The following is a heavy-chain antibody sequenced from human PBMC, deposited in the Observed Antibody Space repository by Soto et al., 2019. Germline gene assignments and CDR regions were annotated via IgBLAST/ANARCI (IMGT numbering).Heavy chain of an antibody. CDR3: ASVRGGYYYAMDV. D-gene: IGHD3-10*02. Sequence: QVQLQESGPGLVKPSGTLSLTCAVSGGSISSSNWWRWVRQPPGKGLEWIGEIYHSGSTNYNPSLKSRVTIAVDKSKNQFSLKLSSVTAADTAVYYCASVRGGYYYAMDVWGQGTTVTVSS. CDR1: GGSISSSNW. CDR2: IYHSGST. J-gene: IGHJ6*02. V-gene: IGHV4-4*02.